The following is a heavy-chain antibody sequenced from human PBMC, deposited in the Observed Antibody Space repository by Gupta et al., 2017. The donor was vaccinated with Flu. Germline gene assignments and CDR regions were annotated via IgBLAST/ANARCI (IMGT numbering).Heavy chain of an antibody. D-gene: IGHD1-26*01. J-gene: IGHJ6*02. CDR3: AKDWRWESNIYDMNV. CDR1: RFSSRTSG. Sequence: QEEVVEAGGAVGQPGRSFRLSCANFRFSSRTSGMHWVRLAPGKGLEWGALISHEGCTTDYAESVEGRFTIARDNSKNTHYRQMKRLRADDTAVFYCAKDWRWESNIYDMNVWGPGTTVIVSS. V-gene: IGHV3-30*18. CDR2: ISHEGCTT.